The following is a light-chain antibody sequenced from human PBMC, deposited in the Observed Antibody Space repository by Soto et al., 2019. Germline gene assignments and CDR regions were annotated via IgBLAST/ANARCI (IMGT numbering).Light chain of an antibody. CDR2: GAS. V-gene: IGKV3D-15*01. CDR1: QSVSSK. Sequence: EIVMTQSPAPLSVSPGEGATLSCRASQSVSSKLAWYQQKPGQAPRLLIYGASNRATGVPDRFSGSGSGTDFTLTISRLEPEDFAVYYCQQYNDRPPLTLCGGTKVDIK. J-gene: IGKJ4*01. CDR3: QQYNDRPPLT.